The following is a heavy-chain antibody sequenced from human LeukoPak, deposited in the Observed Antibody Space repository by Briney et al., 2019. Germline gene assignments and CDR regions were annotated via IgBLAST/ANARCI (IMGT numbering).Heavy chain of an antibody. CDR2: VFYSGSA. CDR3: ARTYDSSGYYSIYYFDY. V-gene: IGHV4-39*01. D-gene: IGHD3-22*01. J-gene: IGHJ4*02. CDR1: GGSISSSRYY. Sequence: SETLSLTCTVSGGSISSSRYYWGWIRQPPGKGMDWIVSVFYSGSAYHNPSLESRVIISVDTSKNQFSLKLSSVTAADTAVYYCARTYDSSGYYSIYYFDYWGQGTLVTVSS.